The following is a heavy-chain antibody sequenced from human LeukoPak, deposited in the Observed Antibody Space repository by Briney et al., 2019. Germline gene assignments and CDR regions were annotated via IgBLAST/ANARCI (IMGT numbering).Heavy chain of an antibody. CDR3: AREGPYCTNGVCYKKNYFDY. V-gene: IGHV3-66*01. J-gene: IGHJ4*02. Sequence: LAGGSLRLSCAASGFTVSSNYMSWVRQAPGKGLEWVSVIYSGGNTYYAGSVRARFTISRDNSKNTLYLQMNSLRAEDTAVYYCAREGPYCTNGVCYKKNYFDYWGQGTLVTVSS. D-gene: IGHD2-8*01. CDR1: GFTVSSNY. CDR2: IYSGGNT.